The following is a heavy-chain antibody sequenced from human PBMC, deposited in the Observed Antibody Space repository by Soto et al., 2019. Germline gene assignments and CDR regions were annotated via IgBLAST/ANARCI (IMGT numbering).Heavy chain of an antibody. V-gene: IGHV1-69*13. CDR2: IIPIFGTA. J-gene: IGHJ6*02. D-gene: IGHD6-19*01. CDR3: ARGAAVAGSNYYYGMDV. CDR1: GGTFSSYA. Sequence: ASVKVSCKASGGTFSSYAISWLRQAPGQGLEWMGGIIPIFGTANYAQKLQGRVTITADESTSTAYMELSSLRSEDTAVYYCARGAAVAGSNYYYGMDVWGQGTTVTVSS.